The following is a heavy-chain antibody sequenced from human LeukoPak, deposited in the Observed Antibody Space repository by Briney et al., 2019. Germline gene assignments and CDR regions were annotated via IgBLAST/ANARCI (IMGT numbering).Heavy chain of an antibody. Sequence: GGSLRLSCAASGFTFSDYYMSWIRQAPGKGLEWVSYISSSGSTIYYADSVKGRFTISRDNAKNSLYLQMNSLRAEDTAVYYCARDSALATYYGVDVWGQGTTVTVSS. CDR1: GFTFSDYY. V-gene: IGHV3-11*04. J-gene: IGHJ6*02. CDR2: ISSSGSTI. D-gene: IGHD1-1*01. CDR3: ARDSALATYYGVDV.